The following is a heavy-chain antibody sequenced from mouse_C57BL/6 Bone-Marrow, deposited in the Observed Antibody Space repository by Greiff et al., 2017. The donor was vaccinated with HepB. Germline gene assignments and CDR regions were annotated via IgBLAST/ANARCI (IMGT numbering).Heavy chain of an antibody. Sequence: EVKLMESGGGLVQPGGSMKLSCVASGFTFSNYWMNWVRQSPEKGLEWVAQIRLKSDNYATHYAESVKGRFTISRDDSKSSVYLQMNNLRAEDTGIYYCTGGTTEGAYWGQVTLVTVSA. V-gene: IGHV6-3*01. CDR3: TGGTTEGAY. D-gene: IGHD1-1*01. J-gene: IGHJ3*01. CDR2: IRLKSDNYAT. CDR1: GFTFSNYW.